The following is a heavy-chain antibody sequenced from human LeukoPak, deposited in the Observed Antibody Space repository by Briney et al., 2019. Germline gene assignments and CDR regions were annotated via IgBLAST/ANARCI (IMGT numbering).Heavy chain of an antibody. V-gene: IGHV4-38-2*02. D-gene: IGHD5-18*01. CDR2: INHSGST. J-gene: IGHJ5*02. Sequence: SSETLSLTCTVSGYSISSGYYWSWIRQPPGKGLEWIGEINHSGSTNYNPSLKSRVTISVDTSKNQFSLKLSSVTAADTAVYYCARHFSPRRGYSYGRNWFDPWGQGTLVTVSS. CDR3: ARHFSPRRGYSYGRNWFDP. CDR1: GYSISSGYY.